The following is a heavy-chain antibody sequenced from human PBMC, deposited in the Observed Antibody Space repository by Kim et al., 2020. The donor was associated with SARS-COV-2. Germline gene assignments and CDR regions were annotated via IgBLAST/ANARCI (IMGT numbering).Heavy chain of an antibody. CDR3: AREGDWNYANWFDP. V-gene: IGHV4-4*07. D-gene: IGHD1-7*01. J-gene: IGHJ5*02. Sequence: YNPPLESRVDMSVDTSKNQFSLRLTSGSAADTAVYYCAREGDWNYANWFDPWGQGALVTVSS.